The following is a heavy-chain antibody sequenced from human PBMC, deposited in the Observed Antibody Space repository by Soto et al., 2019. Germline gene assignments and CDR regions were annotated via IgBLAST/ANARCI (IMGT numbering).Heavy chain of an antibody. CDR2: ISYDATNQ. V-gene: IGHV3-30-3*01. CDR1: GFIFSQYV. CDR3: ARERVGPYDFWSGYYVH. Sequence: QVQLVESGGGVVQPGRSLRLSCTASGFIFSQYVMHWVRQAPGKGLEWVAIISYDATNQYYADSVRGRFTISRDNSNNTVYLQMNRLSAEDTAVYYCARERVGPYDFWSGYYVHWGQGTLVTVSS. J-gene: IGHJ4*02. D-gene: IGHD3-3*01.